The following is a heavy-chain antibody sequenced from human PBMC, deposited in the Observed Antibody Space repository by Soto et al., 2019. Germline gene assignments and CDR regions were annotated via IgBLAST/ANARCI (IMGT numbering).Heavy chain of an antibody. V-gene: IGHV3-33*01. Sequence: QVQLVESGGGVVQPGRSLRLSCAASGFNFSSYVMHWVRQAPGKGLEWVAVIWYDGGNKYYADSVKGRFTISRDNSKNTLYLHMNSLRDEDTAVYYCARDGQWLPRDGLRSSYYFDYWGQGTLVTVSS. CDR3: ARDGQWLPRDGLRSSYYFDY. CDR2: IWYDGGNK. J-gene: IGHJ4*02. CDR1: GFNFSSYV. D-gene: IGHD6-19*01.